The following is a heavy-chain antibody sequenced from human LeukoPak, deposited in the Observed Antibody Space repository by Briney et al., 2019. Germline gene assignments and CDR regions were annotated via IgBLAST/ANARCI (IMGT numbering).Heavy chain of an antibody. Sequence: SETLSLTCTVSGGSISSDYWSWIRQPPGKGLEWIGYIYFSGSTNYNPSLKSRVTTSLDTSKNQVSLELSSVTAADTAVYYCARFKPIKGDYFDYWGQGTLVTVSS. CDR1: GGSISSDY. D-gene: IGHD2-21*01. CDR2: IYFSGST. CDR3: ARFKPIKGDYFDY. J-gene: IGHJ4*02. V-gene: IGHV4-59*01.